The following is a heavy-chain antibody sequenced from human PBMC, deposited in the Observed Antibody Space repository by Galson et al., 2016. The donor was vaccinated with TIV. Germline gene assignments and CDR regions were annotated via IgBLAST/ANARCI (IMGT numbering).Heavy chain of an antibody. CDR3: GRDAGASAYDFWSGSHFDS. Sequence: SETLSLTCSVSDYPISSGYYWGWIRQPPGKGLEWIGNIYHSGSTYYNPSLKSRVTISVDTSKNQFSLKLSSVTAADTAVYYFGRDAGASAYDFWSGSHFDSWGQGTLVTVSS. CDR2: IYHSGST. CDR1: DYPISSGYY. V-gene: IGHV4-38-2*02. D-gene: IGHD3-3*01. J-gene: IGHJ4*02.